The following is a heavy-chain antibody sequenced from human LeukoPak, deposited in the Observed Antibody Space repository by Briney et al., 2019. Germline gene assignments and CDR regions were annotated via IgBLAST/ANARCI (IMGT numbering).Heavy chain of an antibody. Sequence: SETLSLTCAVYGGSLSGYYWSWIRQPPGKGLEWIGEINHSGSTNYNPSLKSRVTISVDTSKNQFSLKLSSVTAADTVVYYCARRSSGWSWGGNWFDPWGQGTLVTVSS. V-gene: IGHV4-34*01. CDR1: GGSLSGYY. D-gene: IGHD6-19*01. CDR2: INHSGST. CDR3: ARRSSGWSWGGNWFDP. J-gene: IGHJ5*02.